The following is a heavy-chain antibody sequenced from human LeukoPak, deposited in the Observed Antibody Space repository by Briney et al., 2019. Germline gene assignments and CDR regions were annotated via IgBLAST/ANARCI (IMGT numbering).Heavy chain of an antibody. CDR1: GDSISSYY. D-gene: IGHD6-13*01. J-gene: IGHJ2*01. CDR3: AGRDSGTSWFFDV. V-gene: IGHV4-59*08. Sequence: SETLSLTCTVSGDSISSYYWNWIRQPPGKGLEWIGYISYSGITTFNPSLKSRVTMSVDTSKNQFSLKLTSVTAADTAVYFCAGRDSGTSWFFDVWGRGALVTVSS. CDR2: ISYSGIT.